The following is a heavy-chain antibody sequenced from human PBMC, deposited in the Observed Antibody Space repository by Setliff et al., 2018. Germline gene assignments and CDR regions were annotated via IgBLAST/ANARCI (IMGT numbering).Heavy chain of an antibody. CDR2: ISSYNDIT. D-gene: IGHD2-15*01. CDR1: GYILNSYG. CDR3: AISTLSICRGGTCPNVFDV. V-gene: IGHV1-18*01. J-gene: IGHJ3*01. Sequence: ASVKVSCKASGYILNSYGISWVRQAPGQGLEWMGWISSYNDITNYAQRFQGRVTLTTDMSTSAAYMELRSLGSDDTAVYYCAISTLSICRGGTCPNVFDVWGQGTMVTV.